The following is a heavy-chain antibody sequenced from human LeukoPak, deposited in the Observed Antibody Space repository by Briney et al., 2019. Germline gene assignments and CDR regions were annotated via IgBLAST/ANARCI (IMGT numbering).Heavy chain of an antibody. CDR1: GGSFSGYY. Sequence: SETLSLTCAVYGGSFSGYYWSWIRQPPGKGMELIGEVNHSGRTNYNPSLKSRVTISVGTSKNDSSLNLSSVTTADTAVYYCAVHTPAGTYGDSRTWFDPWGQGTLVTVSS. J-gene: IGHJ5*02. V-gene: IGHV4-34*01. D-gene: IGHD4-17*01. CDR3: AVHTPAGTYGDSRTWFDP. CDR2: VNHSGRT.